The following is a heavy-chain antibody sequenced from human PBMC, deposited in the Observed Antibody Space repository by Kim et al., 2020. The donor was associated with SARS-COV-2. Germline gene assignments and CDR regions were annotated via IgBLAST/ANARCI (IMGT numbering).Heavy chain of an antibody. D-gene: IGHD4-17*01. J-gene: IGHJ3*02. CDR1: GGSFSGYY. Sequence: SETLSLTCVVYGGSFSGYYWSWIRQPPGKGLEWIGEINHSGSTNYNTSLKSRVTISVDTSKNQFSLKLSSVTAADTTVYYCARVKSLQYTVPTSRNAFDIWGQGTMVTVSS. V-gene: IGHV4-34*01. CDR2: INHSGST. CDR3: ARVKSLQYTVPTSRNAFDI.